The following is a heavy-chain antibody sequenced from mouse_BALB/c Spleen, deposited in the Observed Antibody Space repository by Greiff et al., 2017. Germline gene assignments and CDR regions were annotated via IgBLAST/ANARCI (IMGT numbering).Heavy chain of an antibody. CDR3: AGGNYGNYEGLYWYFDV. CDR2: ISYSGST. J-gene: IGHJ1*01. CDR1: GYSITSDYA. V-gene: IGHV3-2*02. Sequence: DVKLVESGPGLVKPSQSLSLTCTVTGYSITSDYAWNWIRQFPGNKLEWMGYISYSGSTSYNPSLKSRISITRDTSKNQFFLQLNSVTTEDTATYYCAGGNYGNYEGLYWYFDVWGAGTTVTVSS. D-gene: IGHD2-1*01.